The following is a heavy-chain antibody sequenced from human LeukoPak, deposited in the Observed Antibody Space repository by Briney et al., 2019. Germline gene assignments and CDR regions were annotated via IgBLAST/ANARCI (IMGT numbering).Heavy chain of an antibody. D-gene: IGHD4-11*01. CDR3: ARDNSNYNWFDP. Sequence: PSETLSLTCTVSGGSISSGGYYWSWIRQHPGKGLEWIGYIYYSGSTYYNPSLKSRVTISVDTSKNQFSLKLSSVTAADTAVYYCARDNSNYNWFDPWGQGNLVTVSS. CDR2: IYYSGST. V-gene: IGHV4-31*03. J-gene: IGHJ5*02. CDR1: GGSISSGGYY.